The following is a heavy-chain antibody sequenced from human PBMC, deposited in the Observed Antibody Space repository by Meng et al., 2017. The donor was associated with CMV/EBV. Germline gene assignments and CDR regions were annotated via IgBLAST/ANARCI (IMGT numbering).Heavy chain of an antibody. D-gene: IGHD1-26*01. CDR2: SIPILGIA. CDR3: ASRKWELLRGVAFDI. Sequence: SVKVSCKASGGTFSSYASSWVRQAPGQGFEWMGGSIPILGIANYAQKFQGRVTITADKSTSTAYMELSSLRSEDTAVYYCASRKWELLRGVAFDIWGQGTMVTVSS. CDR1: GGTFSSYA. V-gene: IGHV1-69*10. J-gene: IGHJ3*02.